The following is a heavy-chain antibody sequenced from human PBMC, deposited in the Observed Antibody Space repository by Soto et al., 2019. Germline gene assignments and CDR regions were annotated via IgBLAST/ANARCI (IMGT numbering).Heavy chain of an antibody. V-gene: IGHV3-21*01. Sequence: GWSLRLSCTASGFTFTNYIMTLVRQAPGKGLEWVSSLSSGSRYVYYVDSVKGRFTISRDDAKNSVYLQMNSLRAEDAAVYYCVRGGSSRSYWGEGSRVTVSS. D-gene: IGHD3-16*02. CDR3: VRGGSSRSY. CDR1: GFTFTNYI. CDR2: LSSGSRYV. J-gene: IGHJ4*02.